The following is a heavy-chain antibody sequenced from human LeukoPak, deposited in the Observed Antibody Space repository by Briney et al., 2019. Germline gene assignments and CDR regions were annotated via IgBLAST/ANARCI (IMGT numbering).Heavy chain of an antibody. J-gene: IGHJ3*02. CDR1: GGSISSSSYY. CDR3: AREVLGYAFDI. D-gene: IGHD4/OR15-4a*01. V-gene: IGHV4-39*07. CDR2: IYYSGST. Sequence: SETLSLTCTVSGGSISSSSYYWGWIRQPPGKGLEWIGSIYYSGSTYYNPSLKSRVTISVDTSKNQFSLKLSSVTAADTAVYYCAREVLGYAFDIWGQGTMVTVSS.